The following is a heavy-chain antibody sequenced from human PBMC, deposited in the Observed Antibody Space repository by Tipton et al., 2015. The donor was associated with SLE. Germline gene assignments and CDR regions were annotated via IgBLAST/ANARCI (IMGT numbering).Heavy chain of an antibody. CDR3: AKTLLDWTLSGYYYSVDG. J-gene: IGHJ6*02. V-gene: IGHV3-30*02. Sequence: SLRLSCAASGFSFENYDMHWVRLTPGKGLEWIAFTRYDGSNIHYSSSVKGRITISRDNSRSTLFLQMNGLRWDDTAVFYCAKTLLDWTLSGYYYSVDGWGQGTPVNVSS. D-gene: IGHD3/OR15-3a*01. CDR1: GFSFENYD. CDR2: TRYDGSNI.